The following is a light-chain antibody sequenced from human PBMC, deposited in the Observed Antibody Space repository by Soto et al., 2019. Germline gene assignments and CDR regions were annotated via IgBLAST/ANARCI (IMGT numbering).Light chain of an antibody. Sequence: QSALTQPPSASGSPGQSVTISCTGTSSDVGGYNYVSWYQQYPGRAPKLMIYEVTKRPSGVPDRFSGSKSGNTASLTVSGLQAEDEAEYYCNSYAGSNNFHFVFGGGTKLTVL. V-gene: IGLV2-8*01. CDR1: SSDVGGYNY. CDR3: NSYAGSNNFHFV. CDR2: EVT. J-gene: IGLJ3*02.